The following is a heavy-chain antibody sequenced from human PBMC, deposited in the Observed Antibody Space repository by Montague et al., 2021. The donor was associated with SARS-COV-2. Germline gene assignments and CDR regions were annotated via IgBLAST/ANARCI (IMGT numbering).Heavy chain of an antibody. Sequence: SETLSLTCLVSGGSISTDNLYWYWAWIPQPPGKGLEWIGSILHNGDSYYNPSLNTRVTISIDTSRNHFSLSLTSVTAPDTAVYYCARHVSNLRAAVDYFDYWGQGTPVTVSS. CDR2: ILHNGDS. J-gene: IGHJ4*02. D-gene: IGHD5/OR15-5a*01. V-gene: IGHV4-39*01. CDR3: ARHVSNLRAAVDYFDY. CDR1: GGSISTDNLYWY.